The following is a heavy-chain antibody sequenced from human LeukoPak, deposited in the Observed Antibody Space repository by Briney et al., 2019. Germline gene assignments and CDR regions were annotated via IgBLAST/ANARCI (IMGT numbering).Heavy chain of an antibody. D-gene: IGHD1-26*01. CDR3: ARAIGPTAGPYNWFDP. J-gene: IGHJ5*02. CDR2: INHSGST. V-gene: IGHV4-34*01. Sequence: SETLSLTCAVYGGSFSGYYWSWIRQPPGKGLEWIGEINHSGSTNYNPSLKSRVTISVDTSENQFSLKLSSVTAADTAVYYCARAIGPTAGPYNWFDPWGQGTLVTVSS. CDR1: GGSFSGYY.